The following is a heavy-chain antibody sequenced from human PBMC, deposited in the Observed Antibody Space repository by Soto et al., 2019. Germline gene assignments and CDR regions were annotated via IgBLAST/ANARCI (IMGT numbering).Heavy chain of an antibody. CDR1: GFTVSSNY. V-gene: IGHV3-66*01. Sequence: EVQLVESGGGLVQPGGSLRLSCAASGFTVSSNYMTWVRQAPGKGLEWVSIIYSGGSTYYADSVKGRFTISRDNSKNILYLQMNSLRAEDTAVYYCARDASSSSSLGYWGQGTLVTVSS. CDR3: ARDASSSSSLGY. J-gene: IGHJ4*02. D-gene: IGHD6-13*01. CDR2: IYSGGST.